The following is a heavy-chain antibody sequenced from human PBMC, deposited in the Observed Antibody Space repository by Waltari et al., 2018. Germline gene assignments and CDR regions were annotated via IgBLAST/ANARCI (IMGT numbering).Heavy chain of an antibody. Sequence: QVQLQQWGAGQLQPSETLSLTCAVYGGSFSGYYWGWIRQPPGKGLEWIGEINHNGNRNHNPSLRSRITMLVDTSRSQFSLKVNSVTAADTAVYYCVRLEDCSGPGGTCYSDDAFAVDVWGHGTTVTVSS. V-gene: IGHV4-34*02. D-gene: IGHD2-15*01. J-gene: IGHJ6*02. CDR2: INHNGNR. CDR1: GGSFSGYY. CDR3: VRLEDCSGPGGTCYSDDAFAVDV.